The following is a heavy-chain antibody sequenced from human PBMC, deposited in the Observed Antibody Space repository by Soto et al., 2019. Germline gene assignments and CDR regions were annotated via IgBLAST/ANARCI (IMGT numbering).Heavy chain of an antibody. CDR1: GYTFTSYY. Sequence: ASVKVSCKASGYTFTSYYMHWVRQAPGQGLEWMGIINPSGGSTSYEQKFQGRVTMTRDTSTSTAYMELSSLRSEDTAVYYCARDIVGATGPRYYFDYWGQGTLVTVSS. J-gene: IGHJ4*02. D-gene: IGHD1-26*01. V-gene: IGHV1-46*01. CDR2: INPSGGST. CDR3: ARDIVGATGPRYYFDY.